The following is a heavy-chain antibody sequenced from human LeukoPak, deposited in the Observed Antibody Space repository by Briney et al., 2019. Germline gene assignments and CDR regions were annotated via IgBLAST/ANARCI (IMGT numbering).Heavy chain of an antibody. CDR2: ISRSGGST. CDR1: GFTFSSYA. CDR3: ARESGTMVRGVITPPFDY. J-gene: IGHJ4*02. D-gene: IGHD3-10*01. V-gene: IGHV3-23*01. Sequence: PGGSLKLSCAVSGFTFSSYAMSWVRQAPGKGLEWVSAISRSGGSTYYADSVKGRFTISRDNSKNTLYLQMNSLRAEDTAVYYCARESGTMVRGVITPPFDYWGQGTLVTVSS.